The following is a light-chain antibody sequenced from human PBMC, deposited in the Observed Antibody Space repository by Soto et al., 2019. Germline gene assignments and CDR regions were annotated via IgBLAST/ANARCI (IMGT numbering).Light chain of an antibody. J-gene: IGKJ1*01. CDR2: GAS. Sequence: TQSPSTLSASVGDRVTITCRASQSISSSYLAWYQQKPGQAPRLLIYGASSRATGIPDRFSGSGSGTDFTLTISRLEPEDFAVYYCQQYGSSRKTFGQGTKVEIK. V-gene: IGKV3-20*01. CDR3: QQYGSSRKT. CDR1: QSISSSY.